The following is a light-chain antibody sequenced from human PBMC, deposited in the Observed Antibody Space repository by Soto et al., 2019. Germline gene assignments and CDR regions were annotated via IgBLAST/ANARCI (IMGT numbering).Light chain of an antibody. Sequence: QSALTQPASVSGSPGQSITISCTGTSSDVGAYNYVSWYQQHPDKAPKLMIFEVSDRPSGVSNRFSGSNSGNTASLTISGLQAEDEAAYFCSSYTSNSTLVFGGGTQLTVL. CDR3: SSYTSNSTLV. CDR2: EVS. V-gene: IGLV2-14*01. J-gene: IGLJ3*02. CDR1: SSDVGAYNY.